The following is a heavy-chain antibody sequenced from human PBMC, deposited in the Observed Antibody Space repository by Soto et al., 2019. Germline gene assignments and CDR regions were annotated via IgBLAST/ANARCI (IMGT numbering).Heavy chain of an antibody. CDR2: INPILSMS. CDR1: GDTFSFYT. J-gene: IGHJ4*02. CDR3: ATSYGSGYRAFDY. D-gene: IGHD3-10*01. V-gene: IGHV1-69*02. Sequence: QVQLVQSGAEVKKPGSSVKVSCKASGDTFSFYTINWVRQAPGLGLEWVGRINPILSMSNYAQKFQGGVTMTADKSTSTAYMELRSLRSEDTAIYYCATSYGSGYRAFDYWGQGALVTVSS.